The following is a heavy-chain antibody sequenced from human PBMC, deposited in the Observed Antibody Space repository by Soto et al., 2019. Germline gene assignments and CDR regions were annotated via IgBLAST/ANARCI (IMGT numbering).Heavy chain of an antibody. D-gene: IGHD2-2*01. J-gene: IGHJ6*02. CDR3: ARQDYSSYRGGMDV. CDR2: IYPSDSDI. Sequence: PGESLKISCKTSGYSFTSHWIAWVRQMPGKGLEWMGIIYPSDSDIRYRPSFQGQVTISVDKSISTAYLQWSSLKASDTATYYCARQDYSSYRGGMDVWGQGTTVTVSS. CDR1: GYSFTSHW. V-gene: IGHV5-51*01.